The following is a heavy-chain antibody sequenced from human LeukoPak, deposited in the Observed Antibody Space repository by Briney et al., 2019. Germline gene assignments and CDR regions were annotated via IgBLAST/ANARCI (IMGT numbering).Heavy chain of an antibody. Sequence: GGSLRLSCAASGFTFSSYAMSWVRQAPGKGLEWVSAISGSGGSTYYADSVKGRFTISRDNSKNTLYLQMNSLRAEDTAVYYCAKLPTPRVAATRGDYWGQGTLVTVSS. CDR2: ISGSGGST. CDR1: GFTFSSYA. D-gene: IGHD2-15*01. CDR3: AKLPTPRVAATRGDY. V-gene: IGHV3-23*01. J-gene: IGHJ4*02.